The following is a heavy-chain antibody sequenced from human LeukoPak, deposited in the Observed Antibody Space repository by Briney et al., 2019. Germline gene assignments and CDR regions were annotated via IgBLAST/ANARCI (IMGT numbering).Heavy chain of an antibody. CDR1: GGSISGYY. D-gene: IGHD6-13*01. J-gene: IGHJ4*02. CDR3: ARHGGYSTTFDY. CDR2: IYSSGST. Sequence: PSETLSLTCTVSGGSISGYYWSWIRQPPGKGLEWIGYIYSSGSTNYNPSLKSRVTISVDSSKNQISLNLTSVTAADTAVYYCARHGGYSTTFDYWGQGTLVAVSS. V-gene: IGHV4-4*09.